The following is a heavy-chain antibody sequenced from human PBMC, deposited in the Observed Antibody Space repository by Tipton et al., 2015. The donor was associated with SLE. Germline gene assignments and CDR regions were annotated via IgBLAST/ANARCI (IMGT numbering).Heavy chain of an antibody. CDR1: RFTFSSNW. CDR2: IREDGSEE. Sequence: GSLRLSCTTSRFTFSSNWMSWVRQAPGKGLEWVAHIREDGSEEYYVDFVKGRFTIDRDNAKNSLSLEMNNLRVEDTAVYYCAREYQGRFYVNGAFDVWGQGTMVTVSS. J-gene: IGHJ3*01. D-gene: IGHD1-26*01. V-gene: IGHV3-7*01. CDR3: AREYQGRFYVNGAFDV.